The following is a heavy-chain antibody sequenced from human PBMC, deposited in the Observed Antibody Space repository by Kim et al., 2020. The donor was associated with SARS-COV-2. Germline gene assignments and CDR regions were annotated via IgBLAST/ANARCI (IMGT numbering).Heavy chain of an antibody. D-gene: IGHD3-16*01. CDR3: AKVSYTDDYHSSIYFDS. V-gene: IGHV3-23*01. J-gene: IGHJ4*02. Sequence: GGSLRLSCAASGFTFTSYAMSWVRQAPGKGLEWVSLISGRGGTTYYADSVKGRFTISRDNSENTLYLKMNRLRDEDTAVYYCAKVSYTDDYHSSIYFDSCGQGTLVTVSS. CDR1: GFTFTSYA. CDR2: ISGRGGTT.